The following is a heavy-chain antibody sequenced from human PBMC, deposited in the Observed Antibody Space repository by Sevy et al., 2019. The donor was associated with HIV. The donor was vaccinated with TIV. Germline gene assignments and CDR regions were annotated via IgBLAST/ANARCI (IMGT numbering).Heavy chain of an antibody. CDR2: IKQDGSDK. D-gene: IGHD3-22*01. J-gene: IGHJ3*02. Sequence: GGSLRLSCAASGFTFSSHYMSWVRQAPGKGLEWVANIKQDGSDKFYVESVKGRFTISRDNAKNSLYLQLSSLRAEDTAMHFCAREALYYYDSERHYDDAFDMWGPGTMVTVSS. V-gene: IGHV3-7*01. CDR1: GFTFSSHY. CDR3: AREALYYYDSERHYDDAFDM.